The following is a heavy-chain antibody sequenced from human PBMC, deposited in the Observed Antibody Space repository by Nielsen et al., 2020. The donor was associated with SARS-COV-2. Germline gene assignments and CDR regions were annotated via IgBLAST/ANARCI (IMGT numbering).Heavy chain of an antibody. Sequence: TLSLTCAVSGGSISSGGYSWSWIRQPPGKGLEWIGYIYHSGRTYYNPSHKSRVTISVDRSKNQFSLKLSSVTAADTAVYYCARGGRITFGGADDAFDIWGQGTMVTVSS. CDR2: IYHSGRT. CDR1: GGSISSGGYS. CDR3: ARGGRITFGGADDAFDI. J-gene: IGHJ3*02. V-gene: IGHV4-30-2*01. D-gene: IGHD3-16*01.